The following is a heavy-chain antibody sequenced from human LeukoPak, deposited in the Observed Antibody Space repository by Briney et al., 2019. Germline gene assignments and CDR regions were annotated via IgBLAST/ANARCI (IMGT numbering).Heavy chain of an antibody. CDR3: AKDIGYCSGGICYVFDY. Sequence: GGSRRLSCPASGFIFSRYGMDWVRQAPGKGLEWVAFIRNDGSKKNYGDSVKGRFTIARDNSKNTLYLQMNSLRAEDTGVYYCAKDIGYCSGGICYVFDYWGQGTLVTVSS. CDR1: GFIFSRYG. D-gene: IGHD2-15*01. J-gene: IGHJ4*02. CDR2: IRNDGSKK. V-gene: IGHV3-30*02.